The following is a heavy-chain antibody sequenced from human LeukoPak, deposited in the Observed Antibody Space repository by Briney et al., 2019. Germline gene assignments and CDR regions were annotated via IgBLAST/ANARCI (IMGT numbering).Heavy chain of an antibody. J-gene: IGHJ6*03. V-gene: IGHV4-39*07. CDR3: AREGETDNYYYYYMDV. CDR1: GGSISSSSYY. CDR2: IYYSGST. D-gene: IGHD3-16*01. Sequence: SETLSLTCTVSGGSISSSSYYWGWIRQPPGKGLEGIGSIYYSGSTYYNPSLKSRVTISVDTSKNQFSLKLSSVTAADTAVYYCAREGETDNYYYYYMDVWGKGTTVTVSS.